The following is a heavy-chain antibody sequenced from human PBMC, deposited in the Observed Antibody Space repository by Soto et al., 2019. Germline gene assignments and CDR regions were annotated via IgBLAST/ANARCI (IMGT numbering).Heavy chain of an antibody. D-gene: IGHD2-15*01. V-gene: IGHV4-4*02. CDR2: ISQSGTT. J-gene: IGHJ6*02. CDR1: GASISSDTR. Sequence: QVQLQESGPGLVKPSGTLSLTCAVSGASISSDTRWTWVRHPPGEGLEWIGEISQSGTTKYNPSLASRVTISVDKSKNQFSLRLTSMTAADTAVYYCAKKVPAALRLYYFFGLDVWGQGTTVTVSS. CDR3: AKKVPAALRLYYFFGLDV.